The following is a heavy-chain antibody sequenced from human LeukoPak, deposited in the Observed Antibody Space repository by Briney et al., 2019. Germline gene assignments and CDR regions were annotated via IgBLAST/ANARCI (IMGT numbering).Heavy chain of an antibody. CDR2: ISAYNGNT. CDR3: ARDRLHCSGGSCYLESFDY. J-gene: IGHJ4*02. Sequence: ASVKVSCKASGYTFTSYGISWVRQAPGQGLEWMGWISAYNGNTNYAQKLQGRATMTTDTSTSTAYMELRSLRSDDTAVYYCARDRLHCSGGSCYLESFDYWGQGTLVTVSS. CDR1: GYTFTSYG. D-gene: IGHD2-15*01. V-gene: IGHV1-18*01.